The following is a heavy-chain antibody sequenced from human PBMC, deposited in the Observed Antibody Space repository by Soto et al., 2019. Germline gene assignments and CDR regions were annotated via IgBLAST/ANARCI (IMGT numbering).Heavy chain of an antibody. D-gene: IGHD3-3*01. CDR3: ARTPREILRFRADFYYYVMDV. CDR1: GYTFTSYY. J-gene: IGHJ6*02. Sequence: QVQLVQSGAEVKKPGASVKVSCKASGYTFTSYYMHWVRQAPGQGLEWMGIINPRGSNTTYAQKFQGRVTVTRDTSTSTVYMELSSLRSEDTAVYYCARTPREILRFRADFYYYVMDVWGQGTTVTVSS. CDR2: INPRGSNT. V-gene: IGHV1-46*01.